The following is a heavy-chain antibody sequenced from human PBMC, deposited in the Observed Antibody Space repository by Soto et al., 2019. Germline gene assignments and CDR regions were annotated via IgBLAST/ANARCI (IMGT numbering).Heavy chain of an antibody. CDR1: GGSFSGYY. CDR3: ARGLGLWGSGSYPNWFDP. V-gene: IGHV4-34*01. Sequence: QVQLQQWGAGLLKPSETLSLTCAVYGGSFSGYYWSWIRQPPGKGLEWIGEINHSGSTNYNPSLKSRVTISVDTSKNQFSLKLSSVTAADTAVYYCARGLGLWGSGSYPNWFDPWGQGTLVTVSS. J-gene: IGHJ5*02. CDR2: INHSGST. D-gene: IGHD3-10*01.